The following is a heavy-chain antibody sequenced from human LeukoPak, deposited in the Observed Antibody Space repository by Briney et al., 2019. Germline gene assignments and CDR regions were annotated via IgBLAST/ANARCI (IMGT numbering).Heavy chain of an antibody. Sequence: SETLSLTCSVSGVSISNNYWSWIRQHPGKGLEWIGYIYYSGSTYYNPSLKSRVTISVDTSKNQFSLKLSSVTAADTAVYYCARSTSPIKRGITGTTGVWFDPWGQGTLVTVSS. CDR1: GVSISNNY. D-gene: IGHD1-7*01. V-gene: IGHV4-59*06. J-gene: IGHJ5*02. CDR2: IYYSGST. CDR3: ARSTSPIKRGITGTTGVWFDP.